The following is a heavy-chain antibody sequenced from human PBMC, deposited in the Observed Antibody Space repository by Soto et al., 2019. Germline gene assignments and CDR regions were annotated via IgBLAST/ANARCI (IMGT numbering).Heavy chain of an antibody. V-gene: IGHV3-23*01. Sequence: EVQLLESGGGLVQPGGSLRLSCAASGFTFSSYAMSWVRQAPGKGLEWVSAISGSGGSTYYADSVKGRFTISRDNSKNTLYLQMISLRAEDTAVYYCAKGRGPSCSGGSCYFDFWGQGTLVTVSS. CDR1: GFTFSSYA. J-gene: IGHJ4*02. CDR2: ISGSGGST. D-gene: IGHD2-15*01. CDR3: AKGRGPSCSGGSCYFDF.